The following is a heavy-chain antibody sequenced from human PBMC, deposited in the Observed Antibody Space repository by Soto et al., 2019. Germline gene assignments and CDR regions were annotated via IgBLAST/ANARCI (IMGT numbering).Heavy chain of an antibody. D-gene: IGHD3-22*01. V-gene: IGHV3-23*01. Sequence: PGGSLRLSCAASGFTFSSYAMSWVRQAPGKGLEWVSAISGSGGSTYYADSVKGRFTISRDNSKNTLYLQMNSLRAEDTAVYYCAKKSSNYYDSSGYSDYWGQGTLVTVSS. CDR1: GFTFSSYA. J-gene: IGHJ4*02. CDR2: ISGSGGST. CDR3: AKKSSNYYDSSGYSDY.